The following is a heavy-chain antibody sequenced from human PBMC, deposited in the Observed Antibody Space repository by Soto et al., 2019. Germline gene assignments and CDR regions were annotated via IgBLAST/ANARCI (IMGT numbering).Heavy chain of an antibody. CDR3: ARAGEGGYGY. Sequence: QVQLQESGPGLVKPSGTLSLTCAVSGGSISSSNWWSWVRQPPGKGLEWIGEIYHSGSTNYNPSLKSRATILVDKYKYPFSLKLSCGTAADTAVYYCARAGEGGYGYWGPGTLVTVSS. CDR1: GGSISSSNW. CDR2: IYHSGST. J-gene: IGHJ4*02. V-gene: IGHV4-4*02. D-gene: IGHD3-22*01.